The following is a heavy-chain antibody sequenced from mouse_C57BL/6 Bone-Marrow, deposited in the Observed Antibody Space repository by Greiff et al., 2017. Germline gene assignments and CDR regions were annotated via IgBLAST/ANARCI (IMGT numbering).Heavy chain of an antibody. J-gene: IGHJ3*01. D-gene: IGHD1-1*01. CDR2: IDPNSGGT. V-gene: IGHV1-62-3*01. CDR3: EREKNYYYGSSPAWFAY. CDR1: GYTFTSYW. Sequence: VQLQQSGAELVKPGASVKLSCKASGYTFTSYWMHWVKQRPGRGLEWIGRIDPNSGGTKYNEKFKSKATLTVDKPSSTAYIELSSMTSEDSAVYHCEREKNYYYGSSPAWFAYWGQGTLVTVSA.